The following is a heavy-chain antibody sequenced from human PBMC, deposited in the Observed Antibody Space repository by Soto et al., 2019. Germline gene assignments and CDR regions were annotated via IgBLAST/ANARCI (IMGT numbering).Heavy chain of an antibody. CDR3: AKGSGHYGMDV. J-gene: IGHJ6*02. CDR1: GFTFSSYG. CDR2: ISYDGSNK. V-gene: IGHV3-30*18. Sequence: QVQLVESGGGVVQPGRSLRLSCAASGFTFSSYGMHWVRQAPVKGLEWVAVISYDGSNKYYADSVKGRFTISRDNSKNTLYLQMNSLRAEDTAVYYCAKGSGHYGMDVWGQGTTVTVSS. D-gene: IGHD3-10*01.